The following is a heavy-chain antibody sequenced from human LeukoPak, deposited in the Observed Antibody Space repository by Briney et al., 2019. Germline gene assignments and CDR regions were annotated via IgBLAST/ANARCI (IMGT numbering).Heavy chain of an antibody. CDR1: GDSVRSYY. CDR2: INDRGST. CDR3: VRDSRYGSGWFEDGLDF. V-gene: IGHV4-59*02. Sequence: SEILSLTCTVSGDSVRSYYWSWIRQPPGQGLEWLGHINDRGSTNYNLSRQGRVTISIDTSKNQFSLKVNSVTAADTAVYYCVRDSRYGSGWFEDGLDFWGQGTTVTVSS. J-gene: IGHJ6*02. D-gene: IGHD6-13*01.